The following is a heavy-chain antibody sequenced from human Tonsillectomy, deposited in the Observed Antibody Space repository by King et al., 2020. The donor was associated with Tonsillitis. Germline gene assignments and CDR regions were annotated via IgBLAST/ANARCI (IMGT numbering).Heavy chain of an antibody. D-gene: IGHD3-9*01. Sequence: VQLQQWGAGLLKPSETLSLTCAVYGGSFSGYYWSWIRQPPGKGLEWIGEINHSGSTNYNPSLKSRVTISVDTSKNQFSLKLSSVTAADTAVYYCARGNRREKYDILTGYTNGDWFDPWGQGTLVTVSS. CDR2: INHSGST. CDR1: GGSFSGYY. V-gene: IGHV4-34*01. CDR3: ARGNRREKYDILTGYTNGDWFDP. J-gene: IGHJ5*02.